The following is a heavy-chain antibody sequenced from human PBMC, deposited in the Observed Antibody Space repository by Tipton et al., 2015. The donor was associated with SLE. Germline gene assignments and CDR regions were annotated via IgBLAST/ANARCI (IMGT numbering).Heavy chain of an antibody. J-gene: IGHJ2*01. Sequence: SLRLSCAASGFTFKSYSMNWVRQAPGKGLEWVSYVSGYSDTIYYADSVKGRFTISRDNAKNSLYLQMNSLRAEDTAVYYCARRFKGYWYFDLWGRGTLVTVSS. CDR2: VSGYSDTI. V-gene: IGHV3-48*01. CDR1: GFTFKSYS. CDR3: ARRFKGYWYFDL.